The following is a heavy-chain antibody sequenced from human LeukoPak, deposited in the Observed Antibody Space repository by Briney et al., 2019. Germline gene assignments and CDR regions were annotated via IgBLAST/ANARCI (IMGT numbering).Heavy chain of an antibody. J-gene: IGHJ5*02. CDR2: IYYSGST. V-gene: IGHV4-39*07. Sequence: PSETLSLTCSVSGGSISTSTSFWGWIRQPPGKGLEWIGSIYYSGSTYYNPSLKSRVTISVDTSKNQFSLKLTSVTAADTAVYYCARLLPLMVRGTYWFDPWGQGTLVTVSS. D-gene: IGHD3-10*01. CDR1: GGSISTSTSF. CDR3: ARLLPLMVRGTYWFDP.